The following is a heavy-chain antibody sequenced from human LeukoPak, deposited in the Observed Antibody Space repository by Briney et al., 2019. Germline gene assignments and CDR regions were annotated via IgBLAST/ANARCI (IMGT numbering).Heavy chain of an antibody. CDR2: IYYSGST. J-gene: IGHJ4*02. V-gene: IGHV4-39*01. D-gene: IGHD5-12*01. CDR3: ARHDELVAPFDY. CDR1: GGSISSSSYY. Sequence: SETLSLTCTVSGGSISSSSYYWGWIRQPPGKGLEWIGSIYYSGSTYYNPSLKSRVTISVDTSKNQFSLKLSSVTAADTAAYYCARHDELVAPFDYWGQGTLVTVSS.